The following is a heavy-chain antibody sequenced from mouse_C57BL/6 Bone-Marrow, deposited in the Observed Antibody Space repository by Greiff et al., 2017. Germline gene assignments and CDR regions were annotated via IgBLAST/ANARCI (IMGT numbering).Heavy chain of an antibody. CDR2: ISYDGSN. D-gene: IGHD1-1*01. CDR3: ARAIITKVVAH. V-gene: IGHV3-6*01. Sequence: EVQLQESGPGLVKPSQSLSLTCSVTGYSITSGYYWNWIRQFPGNKLEWMGYISYDGSNNYNSSLKNRISITPETSKNQFFLQLNSVTTEDTATYYYARAIITKVVAHRGQGTLVTVSA. CDR1: GYSITSGYY. J-gene: IGHJ3*01.